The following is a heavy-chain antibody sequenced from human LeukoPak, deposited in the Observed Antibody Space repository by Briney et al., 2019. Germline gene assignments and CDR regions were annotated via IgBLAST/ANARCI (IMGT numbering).Heavy chain of an antibody. CDR3: ARDRGSSGWSGSYFDY. V-gene: IGHV3-53*01. D-gene: IGHD6-19*01. J-gene: IGHJ4*02. CDR1: GFTFSSNY. Sequence: GGSLRLSCAASGFTFSSNYMSWVRQAPGKGLEWVSVIYSGGSTYYADSVKGRFTISRDNSKNTLYLQMNSLRAEDTAVYYCARDRGSSGWSGSYFDYWGQGTLVTVSS. CDR2: IYSGGST.